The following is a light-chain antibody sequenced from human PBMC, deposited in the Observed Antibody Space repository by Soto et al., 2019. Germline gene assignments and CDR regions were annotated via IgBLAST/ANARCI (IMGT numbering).Light chain of an antibody. CDR2: GAS. CDR1: QSVSSSF. V-gene: IGKV3-20*01. J-gene: IGKJ1*01. CDR3: QQYGSSPTT. Sequence: EVVLTQSPGTLSLSPGERATLSCRASQSVSSSFLAWYQQKRGQPPRLLIYGASNRATGIPDRFSGSGSGTDFTLTISRLEPEDFAVYYCQQYGSSPTTFGQGTKVDI.